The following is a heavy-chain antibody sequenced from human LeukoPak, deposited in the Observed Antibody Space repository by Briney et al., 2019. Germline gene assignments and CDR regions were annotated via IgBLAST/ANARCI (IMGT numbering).Heavy chain of an antibody. CDR2: ISAYNGNT. J-gene: IGHJ4*02. CDR3: ARLTTVTTYFDY. Sequence: ASVKVSCKASGYTFTSYGISWVRQAPGQGLEWMGWISAYNGNTNYAQKLRGRVTMTTDTSTSTAYMELRSLRSDDTAVYYCARLTTVTTYFDYWGQGTLVTVSS. D-gene: IGHD4-17*01. CDR1: GYTFTSYG. V-gene: IGHV1-18*01.